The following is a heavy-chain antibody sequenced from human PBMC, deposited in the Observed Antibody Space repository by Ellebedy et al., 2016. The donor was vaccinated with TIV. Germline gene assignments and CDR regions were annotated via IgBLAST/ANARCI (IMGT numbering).Heavy chain of an antibody. CDR2: IYYSGST. Sequence: SETLSLTCPVSGGSISSSTYYWGWIRQPPGKGLEWIGSIYYSGSTYYNPSLKSRVTISVDTSKNHFSLKLSSVTAADTAVFFCARGRSLEGLDIWGQGTLVTVSS. CDR3: ARGRSLEGLDI. CDR1: GGSISSSTYY. V-gene: IGHV4-39*07. J-gene: IGHJ3*02. D-gene: IGHD1-1*01.